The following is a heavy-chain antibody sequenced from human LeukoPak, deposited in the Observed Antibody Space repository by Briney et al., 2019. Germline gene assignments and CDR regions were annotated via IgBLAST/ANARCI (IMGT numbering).Heavy chain of an antibody. V-gene: IGHV3-23*01. CDR1: GFTFSSYA. Sequence: GGSLRLSCAASGFTFSSYAMSWVRQAPAKGLEWVSAISGSGGSSYYADSVRGRFTISRDNSKNTLYLQMNSLRADDTAVYYCACGWYFDYWGQGTLVTVSS. D-gene: IGHD6-19*01. CDR3: ACGWYFDY. CDR2: ISGSGGSS. J-gene: IGHJ4*02.